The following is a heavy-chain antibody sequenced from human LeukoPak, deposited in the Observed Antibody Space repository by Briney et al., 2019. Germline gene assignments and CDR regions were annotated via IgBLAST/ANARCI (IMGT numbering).Heavy chain of an antibody. CDR2: ISSSSSYI. CDR1: GFTFSSYS. V-gene: IGHV3-21*01. D-gene: IGHD6-6*01. Sequence: GGSLRLSCAASGFTFSSYSMNWVRQAPGKGLEWVSSISSSSSYIYYADSVKGRFTISRDNAKNSLYLQMNSLRAEDTAVYYCAREEGSSSSYCYWGQGTLVTVSS. J-gene: IGHJ4*02. CDR3: AREEGSSSSYCY.